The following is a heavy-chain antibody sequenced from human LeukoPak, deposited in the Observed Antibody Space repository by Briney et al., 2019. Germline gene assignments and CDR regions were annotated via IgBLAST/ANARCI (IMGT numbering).Heavy chain of an antibody. D-gene: IGHD4-17*01. CDR2: IRSNSDGGTI. CDR1: GFTFSNAW. CDR3: TTDGGYGDYRGPTYYFDY. V-gene: IGHV3-15*07. Sequence: GVSLRLSCATSGFTFSNAWMNWVRQAPGKGLEWVGRIRSNSDGGTIDYAAPVKGRFTLSRDDSKTTLYLQMNSLKTEDTAVYYCTTDGGYGDYRGPTYYFDYWGQGTLVTVSS. J-gene: IGHJ4*02.